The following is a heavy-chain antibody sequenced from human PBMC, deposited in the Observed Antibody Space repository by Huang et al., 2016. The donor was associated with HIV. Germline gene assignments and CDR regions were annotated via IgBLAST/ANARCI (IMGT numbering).Heavy chain of an antibody. J-gene: IGHJ6*02. CDR2: VYFLGNT. V-gene: IGHV4-39*02. CDR1: GTSMTSSTFY. CDR3: AREVRSVDTDRPDGYYYRGLDV. Sequence: QLRESGPGLVTPSETLSLTCSASGTSMTSSTFYWGWFRQPPGRGLEWIGSVYFLGNTDYSPSRKSRVTISIDTANKQDSMRLTSVPAADTAVYFCAREVRSVDTDRPDGYYYRGLDVWGQGTTVIVSS. D-gene: IGHD2-2*03.